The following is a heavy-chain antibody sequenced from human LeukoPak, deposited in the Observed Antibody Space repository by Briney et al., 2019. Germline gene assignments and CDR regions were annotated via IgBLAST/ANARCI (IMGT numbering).Heavy chain of an antibody. V-gene: IGHV3-33*01. J-gene: IGHJ4*02. CDR1: GFTFSSYG. CDR3: ARESYCSGGSCSAFDY. Sequence: GGSLRLSCAASGFTFSSYGMHWVRQAPGKGLEWVAVIWYDGSNKYYADSVKGRFTISRDNSKNTVYLQMNSLRAEDTAVYYCARESYCSGGSCSAFDYWGQGTLVTVSS. CDR2: IWYDGSNK. D-gene: IGHD2-15*01.